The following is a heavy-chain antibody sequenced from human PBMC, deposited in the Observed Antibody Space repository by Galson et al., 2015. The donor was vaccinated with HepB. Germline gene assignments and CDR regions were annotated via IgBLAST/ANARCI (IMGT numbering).Heavy chain of an antibody. J-gene: IGHJ4*02. CDR2: ISSTSNYI. CDR1: GFTFSTYS. CDR3: ARIMHPYGSGSYDY. V-gene: IGHV3-21*01. D-gene: IGHD3-10*01. Sequence: SLRLSCAASGFTFSTYSVNWVRQAPGKGLEWVSSISSTSNYIYYADSVRGRITISRDNAKNSLYLQMNSLRAEDTAVYYCARIMHPYGSGSYDYWGQGTLVTVSS.